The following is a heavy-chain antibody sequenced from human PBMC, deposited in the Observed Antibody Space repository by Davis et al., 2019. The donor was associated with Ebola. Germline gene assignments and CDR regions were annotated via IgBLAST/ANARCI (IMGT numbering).Heavy chain of an antibody. V-gene: IGHV3-53*01. J-gene: IGHJ2*01. D-gene: IGHD4-17*01. CDR3: KLHVSGDFLYFDL. CDR1: GFIFSDKY. Sequence: GESLKISCAASGFIFSDKYRSWVCQARGKGLEWVSVIYRDGRTYYAYSVKGRFTISRDNSKNTLYLQMNSLRAEDTAVYYCKLHVSGDFLYFDLWGRGTLVTVSS. CDR2: IYRDGRT.